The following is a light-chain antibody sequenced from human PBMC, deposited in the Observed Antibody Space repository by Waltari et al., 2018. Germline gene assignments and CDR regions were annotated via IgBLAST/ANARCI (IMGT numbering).Light chain of an antibody. V-gene: IGLV8-61*01. J-gene: IGLJ3*02. CDR2: STD. Sequence: QTVVTQEPSFSVSPGGTVTLTCGLTSGSVSTHYYPTWFQQTPGQAPRTLIFSTDPRAAGVPDRFAGSILGNRAALTIRGAQADDESDYYCVLYMGSGIWVFGGGTKVTVL. CDR3: VLYMGSGIWV. CDR1: SGSVSTHYY.